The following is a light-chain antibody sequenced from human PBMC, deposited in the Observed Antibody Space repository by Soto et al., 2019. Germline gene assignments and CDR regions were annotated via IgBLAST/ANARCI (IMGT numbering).Light chain of an antibody. CDR1: QSVSNY. V-gene: IGKV3-11*01. J-gene: IGKJ1*01. Sequence: EVVLTQSPATLSLSPGERATLSCRASQSVSNYLAWYQQKTGQAPRLLIYDASNRATGIPARFSGSGSGTDFTLTVSSLEPEDFAVYYCHQYYDFPWTFGQGTKVEIK. CDR2: DAS. CDR3: HQYYDFPWT.